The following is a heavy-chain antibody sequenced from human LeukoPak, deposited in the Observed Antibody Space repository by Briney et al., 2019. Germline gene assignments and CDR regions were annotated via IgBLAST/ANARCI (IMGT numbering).Heavy chain of an antibody. D-gene: IGHD1-26*01. CDR1: GGTFSSYA. J-gene: IGHJ5*02. CDR2: IIPIFGTA. V-gene: IGHV1-69*05. Sequence: ASVKVSCKASGGTFSSYAISCVRQAPGQGLEWMGGIIPIFGTASYAQKFQGRVTITTDESTSTAYMELSSLRSEDTAVYYCAREVYSGSYYSWFDPWGQGTLVTVSS. CDR3: AREVYSGSYYSWFDP.